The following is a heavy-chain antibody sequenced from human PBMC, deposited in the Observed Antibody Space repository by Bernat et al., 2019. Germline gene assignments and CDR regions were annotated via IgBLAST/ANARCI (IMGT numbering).Heavy chain of an antibody. J-gene: IGHJ4*02. CDR3: ARGGYDFWCGYRD. D-gene: IGHD3-3*01. Sequence: QVQLQQWGAGLLKPSETLSLTCAVYGGSFSGYYWTWIRHPPGQGLEWMGEINHSGSTNYNPSLKSRVTISVNTSKNQFSLKLCSVTAADTAVYYCARGGYDFWCGYRDWGQGTLVTVSS. CDR1: GGSFSGYY. V-gene: IGHV4-34*01. CDR2: INHSGST.